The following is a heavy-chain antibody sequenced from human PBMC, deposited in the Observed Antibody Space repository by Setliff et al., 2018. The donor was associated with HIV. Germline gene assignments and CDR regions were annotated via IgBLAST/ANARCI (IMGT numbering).Heavy chain of an antibody. CDR2: IYWNDDK. CDR3: AHMRSNYDFWSCYPY. Sequence: SGPTLVNPTQTLTLTCTFSGFSLTTTGVGVGWIRQPPGKALEWLVVIYWNDDKTYSPSLKNRVTIAKDASKNQVLLTMTHMDPVDTATYYCAHMRSNYDFWSCYPYWGQGILVTVSS. D-gene: IGHD3-3*01. J-gene: IGHJ4*02. CDR1: GFSLTTTGVG. V-gene: IGHV2-5*01.